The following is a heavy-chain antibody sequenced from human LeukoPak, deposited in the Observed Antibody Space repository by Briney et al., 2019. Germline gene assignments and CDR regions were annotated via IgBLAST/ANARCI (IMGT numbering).Heavy chain of an antibody. D-gene: IGHD3-10*01. CDR1: GFTFSSYA. J-gene: IGHJ4*02. CDR2: ISGSGGST. Sequence: PGGSLRLSCAASGFTFSSYAMSWVRQAPGKGLEWVSAISGSGGSTYYADSVKGRFTISRDNSKNTLYLQMNSLRAEDTAVYYCARDLYRSYYLIDYWGQGTLVTVSS. V-gene: IGHV3-23*01. CDR3: ARDLYRSYYLIDY.